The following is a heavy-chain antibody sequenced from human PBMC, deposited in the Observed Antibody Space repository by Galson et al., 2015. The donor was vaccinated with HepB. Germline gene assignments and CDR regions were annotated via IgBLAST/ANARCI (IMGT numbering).Heavy chain of an antibody. CDR3: ARDRSSSDY. J-gene: IGHJ4*02. D-gene: IGHD6-6*01. CDR2: ISAHSST. Sequence: QSGAEVKKPGASVKVSCKASGFTFTDYGISWVRQAPGQGLEWMGWISAHSSTDYAQKFQGRVTVTADTSANTAYMELRSLTSDDTAVYYCARDRSSSDYWGQGTLVIVSS. V-gene: IGHV1-18*01. CDR1: GFTFTDYG.